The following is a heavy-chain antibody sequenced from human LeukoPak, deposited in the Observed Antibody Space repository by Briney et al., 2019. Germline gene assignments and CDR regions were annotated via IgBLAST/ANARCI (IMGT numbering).Heavy chain of an antibody. Sequence: GGSLRLSCAASGFTFSSYSMNWVRQAPGKGLEWVSSISSSSYIYYADSVKGRFTISRDNAKNSLYLQMNSLRAEDTAVYYCARLPEYYYDSSGYIFENWGQGTLVTVSS. CDR1: GFTFSSYS. CDR2: ISSSSYI. D-gene: IGHD3-22*01. CDR3: ARLPEYYYDSSGYIFEN. J-gene: IGHJ4*02. V-gene: IGHV3-21*01.